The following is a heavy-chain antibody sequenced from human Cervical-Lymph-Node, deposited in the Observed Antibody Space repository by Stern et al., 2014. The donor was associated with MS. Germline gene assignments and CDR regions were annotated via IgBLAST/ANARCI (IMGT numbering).Heavy chain of an antibody. D-gene: IGHD6-13*01. CDR2: IGGSGDST. J-gene: IGHJ4*02. Sequence: EVHLVESGGGLVQPGGSLRLSCAASGFTFSSSAMSWVRQAPGKGLEWVSAIGGSGDSTYYADSVKGRFSISRDNSKNTLYLQMNSLRAEDTAIYYCAKAYSSIDYWGQGTLVTVSS. CDR3: AKAYSSIDY. V-gene: IGHV3-23*04. CDR1: GFTFSSSA.